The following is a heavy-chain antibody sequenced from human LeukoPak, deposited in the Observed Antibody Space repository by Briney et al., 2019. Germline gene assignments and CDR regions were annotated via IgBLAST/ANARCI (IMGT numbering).Heavy chain of an antibody. Sequence: SQTLSLTCTVSGGSISSGSYYWSWIRQPPGKGLEWIGSIYYSGSTYYNPSLKSRVTISVDTSKNQFSLKLRSVTAADTAVYYCAREARDQWLVTEPRFDYWGQGTLVTVSS. CDR3: AREARDQWLVTEPRFDY. CDR2: IYYSGST. CDR1: GGSISSGSYY. V-gene: IGHV4-39*07. J-gene: IGHJ4*02. D-gene: IGHD6-19*01.